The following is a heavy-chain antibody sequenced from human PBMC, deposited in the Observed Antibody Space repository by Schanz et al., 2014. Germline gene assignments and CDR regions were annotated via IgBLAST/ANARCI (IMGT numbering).Heavy chain of an antibody. CDR3: AREYSSYGTVYY. CDR2: ILYDGSNK. V-gene: IGHV3-30*03. Sequence: QVHLVESGGGVVQPERSLRLSCAASGFNFANHAIHWVRQGQGNGLQWVAVILYDGSNKYYADSVKGRFTISRDNSKNTLYLQMNSLRVEDTALYYCAREYSSYGTVYYWGQGTLVTVSS. D-gene: IGHD5-12*01. CDR1: GFNFANHA. J-gene: IGHJ4*02.